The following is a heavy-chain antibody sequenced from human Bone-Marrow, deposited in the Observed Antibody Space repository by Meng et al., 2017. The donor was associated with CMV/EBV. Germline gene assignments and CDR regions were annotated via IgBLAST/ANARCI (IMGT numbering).Heavy chain of an antibody. J-gene: IGHJ3*02. V-gene: IGHV4-31*03. CDR2: IYYSGST. D-gene: IGHD2-2*01. CDR3: ARERYRSCSSTSCRPIDI. Sequence: SETLSLTCTVSGGSISSGGYYWSWIRQLPGKGLEWIGYIYYSGSTYYNPSLKSRVTISVDTSKNQFSLKLSSVTAADTAVYYCARERYRSCSSTSCRPIDIWGQGTMVTVSS. CDR1: GGSISSGGYY.